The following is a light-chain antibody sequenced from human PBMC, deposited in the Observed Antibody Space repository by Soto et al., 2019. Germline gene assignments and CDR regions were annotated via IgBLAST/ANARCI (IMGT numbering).Light chain of an antibody. CDR3: QQYKSNSLS. Sequence: DIQMTQSPSTLSASVGDRVTITCRASQSISSWLAWYQRKPGKAPKVLIYDASSLEGGVPSRFSGSGSGTEFTLTISSLQPDDFATYYCQQYKSNSLSFGGGTKVDIK. CDR2: DAS. J-gene: IGKJ4*01. CDR1: QSISSW. V-gene: IGKV1-5*01.